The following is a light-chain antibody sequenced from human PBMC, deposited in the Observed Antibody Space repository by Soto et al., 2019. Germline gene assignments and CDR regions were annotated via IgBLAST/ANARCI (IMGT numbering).Light chain of an antibody. CDR1: SSDVGAFNY. Sequence: QSVLTRPPSVSGSPGQSVAISCTGTSSDVGAFNYVSWYQHHPGKVPKFLIYEVNKRPSGVPDRFSGSKSGNTASLTVSGLQPEDEAEYFCSSFVDGTSYVFGTGTKVTVL. CDR2: EVN. J-gene: IGLJ1*01. CDR3: SSFVDGTSYV. V-gene: IGLV2-8*01.